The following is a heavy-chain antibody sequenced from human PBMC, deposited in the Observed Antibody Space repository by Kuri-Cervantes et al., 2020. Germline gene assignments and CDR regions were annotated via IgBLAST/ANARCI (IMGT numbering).Heavy chain of an antibody. D-gene: IGHD5-18*01. J-gene: IGHJ4*02. CDR1: EFTFNNYN. CDR2: ISYDGSNK. V-gene: IGHV3-30*18. CDR3: AKVDTAIFDY. Sequence: GESLKISCAASEFTFNNYNMNWVRQAPGKGLEWVAVISYDGSNKYYADSVKGRFTISRDNSKNTLYLQMNSLRAEDTAVYYCAKVDTAIFDYWGQGTLGTGAS.